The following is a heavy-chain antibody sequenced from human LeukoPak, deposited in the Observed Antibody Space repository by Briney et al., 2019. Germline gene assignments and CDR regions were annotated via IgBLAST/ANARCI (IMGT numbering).Heavy chain of an antibody. CDR3: ARDTYYYASSGYYGYYYYGMDV. CDR2: INHSGST. J-gene: IGHJ6*02. V-gene: IGHV4-34*01. Sequence: SETLSLTCAVYGGSFSGYYWSWIRQPPGKGLEWIGEINHSGSTNYNPSLKSRVTISVDTSKNHFSLKLSSVTAAATAVYYCARDTYYYASSGYYGYYYYGMDVWGQGTTVTVSS. CDR1: GGSFSGYY. D-gene: IGHD3-22*01.